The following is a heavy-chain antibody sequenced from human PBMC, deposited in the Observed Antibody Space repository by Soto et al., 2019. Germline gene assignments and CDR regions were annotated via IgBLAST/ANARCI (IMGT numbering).Heavy chain of an antibody. J-gene: IGHJ3*02. D-gene: IGHD3-22*01. V-gene: IGHV3-15*07. CDR1: GFTFSNAW. CDR2: IKSKTDGGTT. Sequence: EVQLVESGGGLVKPGGSLRLSCAASGFTFSNAWMNWVRQAPGKGLEWVGRIKSKTDGGTTDYAAPVKGRFTISRDDSKNTLYLQMNSLKTEDTAVYYWTTDIRWLAHAFDIWGQGTMVTVSS. CDR3: TTDIRWLAHAFDI.